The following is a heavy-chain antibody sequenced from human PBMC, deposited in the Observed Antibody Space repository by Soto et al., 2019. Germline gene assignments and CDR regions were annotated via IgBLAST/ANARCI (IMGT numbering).Heavy chain of an antibody. CDR1: GGTFSSYT. CDR2: IIPILGIA. D-gene: IGHD4-17*01. J-gene: IGHJ2*01. CDR3: ARGSDYGDYETGYFDL. V-gene: IGHV1-69*02. Sequence: QVQLVQSGAEVKKPGSSVKVSCKASGGTFSSYTISWVRQAPGQGLEWMGRIIPILGIANYARKFQGRVTITADKSTSTAYMELSSLRSEDTAVYYCARGSDYGDYETGYFDLWGRGTLVTVSS.